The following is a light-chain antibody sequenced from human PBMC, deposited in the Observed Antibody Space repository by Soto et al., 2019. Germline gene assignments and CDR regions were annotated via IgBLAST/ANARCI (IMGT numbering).Light chain of an antibody. CDR1: QSVSTN. V-gene: IGKV3-15*01. CDR3: QQYDNWPLT. Sequence: ERVMTQSPATVSVSPGQRATLSCRASQSVSTNIAWYQQKPGQAPRLLIYGASSRATGVPARFSGSGSGTEFALTISSLQSEDFAVYFCQQYDNWPLTFGGGTKVEIK. J-gene: IGKJ4*01. CDR2: GAS.